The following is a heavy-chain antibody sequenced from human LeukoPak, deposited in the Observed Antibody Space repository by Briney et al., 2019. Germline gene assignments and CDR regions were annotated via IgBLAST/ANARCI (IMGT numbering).Heavy chain of an antibody. CDR3: ARAAVAGTGGFDY. Sequence: GGSLRLSCAASGFTFSSYSMSWVRQAPGKGLEWVSSISSSSSYIYYADSVKGRFTISRDNAKNSLYLQMNSLRAEDTAVYYCARAAVAGTGGFDYWGQGTLVTVSS. CDR1: GFTFSSYS. J-gene: IGHJ4*02. V-gene: IGHV3-21*01. D-gene: IGHD6-19*01. CDR2: ISSSSSYI.